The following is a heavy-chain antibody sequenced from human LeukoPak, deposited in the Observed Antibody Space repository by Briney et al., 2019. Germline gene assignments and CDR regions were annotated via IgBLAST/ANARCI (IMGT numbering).Heavy chain of an antibody. V-gene: IGHV3-30*03. D-gene: IGHD3-3*01. CDR1: GFTFSSYG. Sequence: PGGSLRLSCAASGFTFSSYGMHWVRHAPGKGLEWVAVISYDGSNKYYADSVKGRFTISRDNSKNTLYLQMNSLRAEDTAVYYCARGGVTIFGVVLNDAFDIWGQGTMVTVSS. CDR3: ARGGVTIFGVVLNDAFDI. J-gene: IGHJ3*02. CDR2: ISYDGSNK.